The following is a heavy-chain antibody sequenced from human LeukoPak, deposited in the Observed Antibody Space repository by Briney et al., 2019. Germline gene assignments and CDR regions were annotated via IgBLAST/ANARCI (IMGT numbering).Heavy chain of an antibody. Sequence: GGSLRHSCAASGFTFSNYRMPWVRQAPAKGLVRVSRINSDGRSTNFADSVRGRFTISRDNAKNTLHLQMNSLRVEDTAVYYCTFSSYGDHVGVDAFDIWGQGTMVTVSS. D-gene: IGHD4-17*01. CDR3: TFSSYGDHVGVDAFDI. J-gene: IGHJ3*02. CDR1: GFTFSNYR. CDR2: INSDGRST. V-gene: IGHV3-74*01.